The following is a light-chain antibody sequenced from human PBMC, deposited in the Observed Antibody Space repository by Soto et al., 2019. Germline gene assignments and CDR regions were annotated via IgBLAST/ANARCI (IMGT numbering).Light chain of an antibody. CDR2: GAS. CDR3: QQYNNWPRT. J-gene: IGKJ1*01. CDR1: ESVSSN. Sequence: EIVMTQSPATLSVSPGERATVSCRASESVSSNLAWYQQKPGQAPRLLIYGASNRATGIPARFSGSGSGTEFTLTISSLQSEDFAVYYCQQYNNWPRTFGQGTKVDIK. V-gene: IGKV3-15*01.